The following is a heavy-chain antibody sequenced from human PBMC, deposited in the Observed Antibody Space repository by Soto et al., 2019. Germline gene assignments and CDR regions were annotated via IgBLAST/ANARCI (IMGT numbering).Heavy chain of an antibody. CDR1: GYTFTSYA. CDR3: ARYDMVRGVIKGDALDI. Sequence: DSVKVSCKASGYTFTSYAMHWVRQAPGQRLEWMGWINAGNGNTKYSQKFQGRVTITRDTSAGTAYMELSSLRSEDTAVYFCARYDMVRGVIKGDALDIWGQGTMVTVSS. D-gene: IGHD3-10*01. J-gene: IGHJ3*02. V-gene: IGHV1-3*01. CDR2: INAGNGNT.